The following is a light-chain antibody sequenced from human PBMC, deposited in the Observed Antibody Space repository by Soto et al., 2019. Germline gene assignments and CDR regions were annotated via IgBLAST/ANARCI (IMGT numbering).Light chain of an antibody. V-gene: IGLV1-44*01. Sequence: QSVLTQPPSASGTPGQRVTISCSGSRSNIGSNAVSWYQQLPGTAPKLLIYNDNQRPSGVPDRFSASKSGTSASLAISGPQSEDESDYYWAAWADSLNARGVFGGGTELAVL. CDR3: AAWADSLNARGV. CDR2: NDN. CDR1: RSNIGSNA. J-gene: IGLJ3*02.